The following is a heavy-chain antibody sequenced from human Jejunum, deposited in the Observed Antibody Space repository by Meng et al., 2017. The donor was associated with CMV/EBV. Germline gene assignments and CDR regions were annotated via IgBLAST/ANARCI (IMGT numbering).Heavy chain of an antibody. V-gene: IGHV4-59*08. CDR2: NYYSGST. CDR3: ARHQNGGTYPLDY. D-gene: IGHD3-16*02. CDR1: GGSISTYY. Sequence: QGQLQGSGPRLVKPSQTLSLTCAVSGGSISTYYWSWIRQPPGKGLEWIGNNYYSGSTNYNPSLASRVTISVDSSKNQFSLKLSSVTAADTAVYYCARHQNGGTYPLDYWGQGTLVTVSS. J-gene: IGHJ4*02.